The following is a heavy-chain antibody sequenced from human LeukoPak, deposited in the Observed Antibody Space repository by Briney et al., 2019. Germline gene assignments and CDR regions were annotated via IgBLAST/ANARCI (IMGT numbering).Heavy chain of an antibody. CDR1: GYTFTGYY. Sequence: GASVKVSCKASGYTFTGYYMHWVRQAPGQGLEWMGWINPNSGGTNYAQKFQGRVTMTRDTSISTAYMELSRLRSDDTAVYYCARGRVLRYFDWSVDDYYYYMDVWGKGTTVTISS. CDR3: ARGRVLRYFDWSVDDYYYYMDV. V-gene: IGHV1-2*02. CDR2: INPNSGGT. D-gene: IGHD3-9*01. J-gene: IGHJ6*03.